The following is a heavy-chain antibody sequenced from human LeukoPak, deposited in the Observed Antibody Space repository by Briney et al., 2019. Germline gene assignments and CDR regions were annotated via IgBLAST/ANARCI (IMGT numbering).Heavy chain of an antibody. V-gene: IGHV1-46*01. Sequence: ASVKVSCKASGYTFTSYYMHWVRQAPGQGLEWMGIINPSGGSTSYAQKFQGRVTMTRDTSTSTVYMELSSLRSEDTAVYYCARTPVGGATEGVRTIGWFDPWGQGTLVTVSS. CDR3: ARTPVGGATEGVRTIGWFDP. CDR1: GYTFTSYY. J-gene: IGHJ5*02. D-gene: IGHD1-26*01. CDR2: INPSGGST.